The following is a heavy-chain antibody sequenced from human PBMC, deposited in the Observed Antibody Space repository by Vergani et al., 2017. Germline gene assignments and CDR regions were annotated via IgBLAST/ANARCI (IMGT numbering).Heavy chain of an antibody. CDR3: ARDLNGKVLQWRIKAYGMDV. V-gene: IGHV3-11*04. D-gene: IGHD6-19*01. CDR2: ISSSGSTI. CDR1: GFTFSDYY. J-gene: IGHJ6*02. Sequence: QVQLVESGGGLVKPGGSLRLSCAASGFTFSDYYMSRIRQAPGKGLEWVSYISSSGSTIYYADSVKGRFTISRDNAKNSLYLQMNSLRAEDTAVYYCARDLNGKVLQWRIKAYGMDVWGQGTTVTVSS.